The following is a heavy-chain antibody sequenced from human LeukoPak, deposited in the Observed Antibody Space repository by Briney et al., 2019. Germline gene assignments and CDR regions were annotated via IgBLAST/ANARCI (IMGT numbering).Heavy chain of an antibody. J-gene: IGHJ4*02. CDR2: ITRSSTTI. CDR1: GFSFSTYN. V-gene: IGHV3-48*01. CDR3: ATDSSGYKSFDY. Sequence: PGGFLRLSCPASGFSFSTYNTIWVRQAPGTGLDWISYITRSSTTILYADSVKGRFTISRDNAKNSLYLQMISLRAEDTAVYYCATDSSGYKSFDYWGQGTLVTVSS. D-gene: IGHD3-22*01.